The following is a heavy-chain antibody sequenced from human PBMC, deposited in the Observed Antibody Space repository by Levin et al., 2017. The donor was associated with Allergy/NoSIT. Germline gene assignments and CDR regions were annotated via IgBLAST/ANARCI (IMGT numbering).Heavy chain of an antibody. CDR2: IYSIGNT. D-gene: IGHD3-16*02. CDR1: GGSISTYY. Sequence: SQTLSLTCTVSGGSISTYYWSWIRQPPGKGLEWIGYIYSIGNTNYNPSLKSRVTISVDTSKNQFSLNLSSVTAADTAVYFCARAALPFHWFDPWGQGTLVTVSS. J-gene: IGHJ5*02. CDR3: ARAALPFHWFDP. V-gene: IGHV4-59*01.